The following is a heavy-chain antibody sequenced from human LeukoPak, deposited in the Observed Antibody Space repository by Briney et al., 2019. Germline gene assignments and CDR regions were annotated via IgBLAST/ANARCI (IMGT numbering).Heavy chain of an antibody. CDR1: GXTFSTYR. Sequence: GGSLRLSCAASGXTFSTYRVHWVRQAPGKGLLWVSRIEGDGSGTTYADSVKGRFTISRDNAKSTLYLQMNSLRDEDTAVYYCVTGLDSRGNSWGQGTLVTVSS. J-gene: IGHJ4*02. CDR3: VTGLDSRGNS. D-gene: IGHD3-9*01. V-gene: IGHV3-74*01. CDR2: IEGDGSGT.